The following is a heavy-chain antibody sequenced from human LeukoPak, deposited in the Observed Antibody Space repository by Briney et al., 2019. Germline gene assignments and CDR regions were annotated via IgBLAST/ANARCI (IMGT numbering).Heavy chain of an antibody. D-gene: IGHD3-22*01. CDR1: GYTFTSYA. V-gene: IGHV7-4-1*02. Sequence: ASVKVSCKASGYTFTSYAMNWVRQAPGQGLEWMGWINTNTGKPMYAQGFTGRFVFSLDTSVSTAYPQITSLKAEDTALYYCARDSWDYDDSSGYYQNYWGQGTLVTVSS. CDR3: ARDSWDYDDSSGYYQNY. J-gene: IGHJ4*02. CDR2: INTNTGKP.